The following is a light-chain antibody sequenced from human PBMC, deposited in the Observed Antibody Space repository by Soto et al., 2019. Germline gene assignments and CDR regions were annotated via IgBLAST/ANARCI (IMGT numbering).Light chain of an antibody. CDR1: QSISSSD. V-gene: IGKV3-20*01. J-gene: IGKJ1*01. CDR2: AAS. CDR3: QQYGSSPWT. Sequence: IVLTQSPGTLSLNPGERATLSCRASQSISSSDLAWYQHRPGQAPRLLIYAASSRATGIPVRFSGSGSGTDFTLTISRLEPEDFAVYYCQQYGSSPWTFGQGTIVDIK.